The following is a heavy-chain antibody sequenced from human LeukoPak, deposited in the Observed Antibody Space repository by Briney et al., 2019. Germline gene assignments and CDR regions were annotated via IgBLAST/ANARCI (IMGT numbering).Heavy chain of an antibody. CDR2: IYPGDSDT. D-gene: IGHD4-23*01. CDR3: ARTGGYGGNSEFSDY. CDR1: GYRFTSYW. J-gene: IGHJ4*02. Sequence: GESLKISCKGSGYRFTSYWIGWVRQMPGKGLEWMGIIYPGDSDTRYSPSFQGQVTISADKSISTAYLQWSSLKASDTAMYYRARTGGYGGNSEFSDYWGQGTLVTVSS. V-gene: IGHV5-51*01.